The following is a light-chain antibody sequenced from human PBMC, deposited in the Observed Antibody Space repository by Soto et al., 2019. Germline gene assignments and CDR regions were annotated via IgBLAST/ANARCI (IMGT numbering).Light chain of an antibody. J-gene: IGKJ5*01. CDR1: QGISNY. CDR2: AAS. Sequence: DIQMTQSPASLSASVGDRVTITCRASQGISNYLAWYQQKPVKVPKLLIYAASTLQSGVPSRFSGSGSGTDFTLTITSIQPEDVATYYCQKYSSVITFGQGTRLEIK. V-gene: IGKV1-27*01. CDR3: QKYSSVIT.